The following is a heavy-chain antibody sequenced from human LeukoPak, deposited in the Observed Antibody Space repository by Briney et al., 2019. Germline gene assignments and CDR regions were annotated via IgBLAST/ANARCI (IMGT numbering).Heavy chain of an antibody. J-gene: IGHJ3*02. CDR2: INHSGST. V-gene: IGHV4-34*01. CDR3: ARVGPANDAFDI. Sequence: SEALSLTCAVYGGSFSCYYWSWIRQPPGKGLEWIGEINHSGSTNYNPSLKSRVTISVDTSKNQFSLKLSSVTAADTAVYYCARVGPANDAFDIWGQGTMVTVSS. CDR1: GGSFSCYY. D-gene: IGHD2-15*01.